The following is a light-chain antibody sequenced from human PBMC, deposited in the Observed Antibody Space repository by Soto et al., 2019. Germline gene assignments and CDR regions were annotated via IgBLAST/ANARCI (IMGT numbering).Light chain of an antibody. V-gene: IGLV2-14*01. CDR3: SSYTSSSTVI. J-gene: IGLJ2*01. CDR2: EVS. Sequence: QSALTQPASVSGSPGQSITISCTGTSSDVGGFNSVSWYQQNPGKAPKLIIYEVSNRPSGVSNRFSGSKSGNTASLRISGLQPEDEADYYCSSYTSSSTVIFGGGTKLTVL. CDR1: SSDVGGFNS.